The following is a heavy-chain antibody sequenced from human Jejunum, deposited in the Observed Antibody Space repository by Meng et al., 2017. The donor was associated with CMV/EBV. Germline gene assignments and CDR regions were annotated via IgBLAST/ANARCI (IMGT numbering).Heavy chain of an antibody. Sequence: ADSGSTVSYYYMTWVRQAPGKGLEWVSIIYSDDTIHYADSVKGRVTISRDNSKNTIYLQMNSLRVEDTAVYYCARGPTGNSGEHFDYWGQGTLVTVSS. CDR1: GSTVSYYY. V-gene: IGHV3-53*01. D-gene: IGHD3-9*01. CDR2: IYSDDTI. J-gene: IGHJ4*02. CDR3: ARGPTGNSGEHFDY.